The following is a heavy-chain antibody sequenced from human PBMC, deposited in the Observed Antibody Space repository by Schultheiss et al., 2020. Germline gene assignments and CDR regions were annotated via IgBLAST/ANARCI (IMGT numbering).Heavy chain of an antibody. V-gene: IGHV1-69*13. D-gene: IGHD3-3*01. CDR3: ARVVTIFGVVIGFDY. CDR2: IIPIFGTA. J-gene: IGHJ4*02. Sequence: SVKVSCKASGGTFSSYAISWVRQAPGQGLEWMGGIIPIFGTANYAQKFQGRVTITADESTSTAYMELSSLRSDDTAVYYCARVVTIFGVVIGFDYWGQGTLVTVSS. CDR1: GGTFSSYA.